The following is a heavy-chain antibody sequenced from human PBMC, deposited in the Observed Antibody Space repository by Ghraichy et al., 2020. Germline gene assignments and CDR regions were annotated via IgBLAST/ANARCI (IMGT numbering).Heavy chain of an antibody. Sequence: SETLSLTCTVSGGSVSSDNYYWSWIRQPPGKGLEWIGYIYYSGTTNYNPSLKSRVTMSVDTSKNHFSLKLSSVTAADTAVFYCATMVITFGGVIIRSDYWGQGILVTVSS. CDR3: ATMVITFGGVIIRSDY. D-gene: IGHD3-16*02. J-gene: IGHJ4*02. CDR1: GGSVSSDNYY. V-gene: IGHV4-61*01. CDR2: IYYSGTT.